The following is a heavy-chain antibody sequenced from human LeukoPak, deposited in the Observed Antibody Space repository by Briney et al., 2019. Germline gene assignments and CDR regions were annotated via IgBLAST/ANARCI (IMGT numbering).Heavy chain of an antibody. CDR3: ARVWGNTPMVPQGYYYMDV. CDR2: IYYSGST. D-gene: IGHD4-23*01. V-gene: IGHV4-39*07. CDR1: GGSISSSSYY. Sequence: SETLSLTCTVSGGSISSSSYYWGWIRQPPGKGLEWIGNIYYSGSTNYNPSLKSRVTISVDTSKNQFSLKLSSVTAADTAVYYCARVWGNTPMVPQGYYYMDVWGKGTTVTVSS. J-gene: IGHJ6*03.